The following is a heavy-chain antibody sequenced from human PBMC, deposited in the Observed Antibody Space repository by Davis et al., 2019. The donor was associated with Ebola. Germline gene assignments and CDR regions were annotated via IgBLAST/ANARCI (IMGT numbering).Heavy chain of an antibody. CDR1: GGPISSYY. Sequence: PSETLSLTCTAPGGPISSYYWSWIRQPPGKGLEWIGYTYYSGSTNYNPSLKSRVTISVDTSKNQFSLKLSSVTAADTAVYYCARALGADPHGWGQGTLVTVSS. CDR2: TYYSGST. CDR3: ARALGADPHG. D-gene: IGHD3-16*01. V-gene: IGHV4-59*01. J-gene: IGHJ4*02.